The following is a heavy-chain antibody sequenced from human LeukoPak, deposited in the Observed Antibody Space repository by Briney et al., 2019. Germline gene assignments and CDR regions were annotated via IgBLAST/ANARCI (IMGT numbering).Heavy chain of an antibody. CDR3: ARELLGGRDFWSGYCAYYYYMDV. Sequence: PSQTLSLTCTVSGGSISSGSYYWSWIRQPAGKGLEWIGRIYTSGSTNYNPSLKSRVTISVDTSKNQFSLKLSSVTAADTAVYYCARELLGGRDFWSGYCAYYYYMDVWGKGTTVTVSS. J-gene: IGHJ6*03. V-gene: IGHV4-61*02. CDR1: GGSISSGSYY. D-gene: IGHD3-3*01. CDR2: IYTSGST.